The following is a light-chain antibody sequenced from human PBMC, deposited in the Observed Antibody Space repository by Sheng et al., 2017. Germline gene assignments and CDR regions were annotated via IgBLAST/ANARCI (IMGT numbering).Light chain of an antibody. CDR2: DAS. Sequence: ENVLTQSPGTLSLSVGERATLSCRASQSVSSYLAWYQQKPGQAPRLLIYDASNRATGIPARFSGSGSGTDFTLTISSLEPEDFAVYYCQQRSNWVTFGGGTKVEIK. CDR3: QQRSNWVT. J-gene: IGKJ4*01. V-gene: IGKV3-11*01. CDR1: QSVSSY.